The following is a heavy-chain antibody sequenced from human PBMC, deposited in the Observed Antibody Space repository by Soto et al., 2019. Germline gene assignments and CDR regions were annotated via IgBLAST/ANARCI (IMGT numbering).Heavy chain of an antibody. Sequence: PGGSLRLSCTDSGFTFSSHNMNWVRQAPGQGLEWVSSISFSSNHIYYADSVTGRFTISRDNAKNSLSLQMNSLRAEDTAVYYGAKLGGKYYPMKVWAQGTRVTVSS. CDR1: GFTFSSHN. D-gene: IGHD3-16*01. V-gene: IGHV3-21*01. CDR3: AKLGGKYYPMKV. J-gene: IGHJ1*01. CDR2: ISFSSNHI.